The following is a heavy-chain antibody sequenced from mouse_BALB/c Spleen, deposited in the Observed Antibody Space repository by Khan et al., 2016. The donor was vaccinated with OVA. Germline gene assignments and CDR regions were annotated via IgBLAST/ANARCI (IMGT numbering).Heavy chain of an antibody. D-gene: IGHD2-1*01. Sequence: QVQLKESGPGLVAPSQSLSITCTASGFSLTNYGVHWVRQPPGKGLEWLGVIWTGGSTNYNSALMSRLSISKDNSKSQVFLKMNSLQAEDTAMYYCARYYGNCGWYFDVWGAGTTVTVSA. CDR1: GFSLTNYG. CDR3: ARYYGNCGWYFDV. V-gene: IGHV2-9*02. CDR2: IWTGGST. J-gene: IGHJ1*01.